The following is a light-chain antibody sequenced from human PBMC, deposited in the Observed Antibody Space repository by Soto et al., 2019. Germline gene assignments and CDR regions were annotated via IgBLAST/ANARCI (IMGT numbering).Light chain of an antibody. CDR3: VQRNDWPWT. Sequence: EIALTQSPAILSLSPGERATLSCRASQSVSTYLAWYQQKPGQAPRLLIYDTFNRATGIPARFSGSGSGTDFTLTISSLEPEDLAVYYCVQRNDWPWTSGQGTKLEI. CDR1: QSVSTY. CDR2: DTF. V-gene: IGKV3-11*01. J-gene: IGKJ1*01.